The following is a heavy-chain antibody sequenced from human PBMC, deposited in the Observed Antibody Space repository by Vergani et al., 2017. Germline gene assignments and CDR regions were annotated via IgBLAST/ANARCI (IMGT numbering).Heavy chain of an antibody. CDR3: ANNPGIATTRHYCAMAV. D-gene: IGHD6-13*01. CDR2: ISPGASTV. J-gene: IGHJ6*02. Sequence: LEESGGGSGKPGGSLRLSCAASGFKFSDHYMSWIRQAPGKGLEWVSHISPGASTVSYTDSVTGRFTVSRDNDNNSPPLDMPTLRVEDTAVYYCANNPGIATTRHYCAMAVWGQGTTVTVSS. V-gene: IGHV3-11*04. CDR1: GFKFSDHY.